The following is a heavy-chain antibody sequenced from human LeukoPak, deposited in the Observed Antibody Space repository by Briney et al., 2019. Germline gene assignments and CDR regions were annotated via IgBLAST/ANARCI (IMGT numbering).Heavy chain of an antibody. CDR2: IKDDGSEK. CDR3: AKGRYESSGFNWAA. D-gene: IGHD3-22*01. Sequence: GGSLRLSCAASGFTFSSYGMHWVRQAPGKGLEWVANIKDDGSEKYYVDSVKGRFTISRDDAKNSLYLQMHSLRAEDTAVYYCAKGRYESSGFNWAAWRQGTLVTVSS. J-gene: IGHJ4*02. CDR1: GFTFSSYG. V-gene: IGHV3-7*03.